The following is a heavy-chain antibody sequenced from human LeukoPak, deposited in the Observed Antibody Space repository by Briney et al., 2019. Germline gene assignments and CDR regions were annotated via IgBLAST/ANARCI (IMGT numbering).Heavy chain of an antibody. Sequence: GGSLRLSCAASGFSVSNKYMSWVRQAPGKGLEWVSIIYSGDNTYYADSVKGRFTISRDNSENTLYLQMNSLRVEDAAVYYCARDRGSGYDPGYFDYWGQGTLVTVSS. J-gene: IGHJ4*02. V-gene: IGHV3-66*01. CDR1: GFSVSNKY. CDR3: ARDRGSGYDPGYFDY. D-gene: IGHD5-12*01. CDR2: IYSGDNT.